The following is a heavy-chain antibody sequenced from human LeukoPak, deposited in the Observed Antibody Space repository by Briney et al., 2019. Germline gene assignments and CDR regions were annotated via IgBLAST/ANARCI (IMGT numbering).Heavy chain of an antibody. Sequence: PGGALRLSCAASGFTVSSNYMSWVRQAPGKGLEWVSVIYSGGSTYYADSVKGRFTISRDNSKNTLYLQMNSLRAEDTAVYYCARGFAQYQLLSYFDYWGQGTLVTVSS. V-gene: IGHV3-66*01. D-gene: IGHD2-2*01. CDR1: GFTVSSNY. J-gene: IGHJ4*02. CDR2: IYSGGST. CDR3: ARGFAQYQLLSYFDY.